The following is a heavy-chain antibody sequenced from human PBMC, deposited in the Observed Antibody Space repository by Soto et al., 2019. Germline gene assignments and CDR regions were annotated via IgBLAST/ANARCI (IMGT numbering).Heavy chain of an antibody. D-gene: IGHD3-22*01. CDR1: GGTFSSYA. J-gene: IGHJ4*02. CDR2: IIPIFGTA. Sequence: QVQLVQSGAEVMKPGSSVKVSCKASGGTFSSYAISWVRQAPGQGLEWMGGIIPIFGTANYAQKFQGRVTITADESTSTAYMEMSSLRSEDTAVYYCARIYDSSGYYRNDFDYWGQGTLVTVSS. CDR3: ARIYDSSGYYRNDFDY. V-gene: IGHV1-69*01.